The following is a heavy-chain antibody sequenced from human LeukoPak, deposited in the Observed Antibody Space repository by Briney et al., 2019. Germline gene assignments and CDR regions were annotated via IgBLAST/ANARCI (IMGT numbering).Heavy chain of an antibody. CDR3: ARLVVVTATYWYLDL. Sequence: GESLKISCKGSGYSFTSYWIGWVRQMPGKGLEWMGIISPGDSDTRYSPSFQGQVSISADKSINTAYLQWSSLKASDTAMYYCARLVVVTATYWYLDLWGRGTLVTVSS. CDR1: GYSFTSYW. J-gene: IGHJ2*01. D-gene: IGHD2-21*02. CDR2: ISPGDSDT. V-gene: IGHV5-51*01.